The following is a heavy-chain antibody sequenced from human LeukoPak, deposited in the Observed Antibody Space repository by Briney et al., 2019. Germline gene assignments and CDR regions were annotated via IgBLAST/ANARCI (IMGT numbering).Heavy chain of an antibody. CDR3: ARDGIGYCTNGVCLDYYYYMDV. D-gene: IGHD2-8*01. Sequence: SETLSLTCTVSGGSISSSSYYWGWIRQPPGKGLEWIGSIYYSGSTYYNPSLKSRVTISVDKSKNQFSLKLSSVTAADTAVYYCARDGIGYCTNGVCLDYYYYMDVWGKGTTVTVSS. CDR2: IYYSGST. V-gene: IGHV4-39*07. CDR1: GGSISSSSYY. J-gene: IGHJ6*03.